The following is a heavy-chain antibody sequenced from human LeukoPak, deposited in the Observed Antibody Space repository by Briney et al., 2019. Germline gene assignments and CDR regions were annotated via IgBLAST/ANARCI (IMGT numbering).Heavy chain of an antibody. CDR3: ARGDYGSGSIYYYYYMDV. D-gene: IGHD3-10*01. Sequence: GGSLRLSCAASGFTFSRYWMSWVRQAPGKGLEGVANIKQDGSEKYYVDSVKGRFTISRDNAKNSLYLQMNSLRAEDTAVYYCARGDYGSGSIYYYYYMDVWGKGTTVTVSS. V-gene: IGHV3-7*01. CDR1: GFTFSRYW. J-gene: IGHJ6*03. CDR2: IKQDGSEK.